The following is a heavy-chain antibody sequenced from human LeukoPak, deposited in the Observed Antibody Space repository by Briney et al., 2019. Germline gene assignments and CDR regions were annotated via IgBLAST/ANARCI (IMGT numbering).Heavy chain of an antibody. CDR1: GFTLSSYD. D-gene: IGHD1-26*01. CDR2: IPYDGGNK. V-gene: IGHV3-30*12. Sequence: HPGGSLRLSCAASGFTLSSYDMHWVRQAPGKGLEWVTFIPYDGGNKYYPDSMGGRFTVSRDNSKNTLYLQMNSLRDEDTAVYFCARGTWDLGPFDYWGQGTLVTVSS. CDR3: ARGTWDLGPFDY. J-gene: IGHJ4*02.